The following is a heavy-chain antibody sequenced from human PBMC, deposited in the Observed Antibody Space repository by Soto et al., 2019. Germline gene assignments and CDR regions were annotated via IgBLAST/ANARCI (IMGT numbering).Heavy chain of an antibody. J-gene: IGHJ5*02. CDR1: GFTFDDYG. CDR2: INWNGGST. V-gene: IGHV3-20*01. CDR3: ARNEDGDYVIAWFDP. D-gene: IGHD4-17*01. Sequence: EVQLVESGGGVVRPGGSLRLSCAASGFTFDDYGMSWVRQAPGKGLEWVSGINWNGGSTGYADSMKGRFTISRDNAKNSLSLQMNSLRAEDTALYHCARNEDGDYVIAWFDPWGQGTLVTVSS.